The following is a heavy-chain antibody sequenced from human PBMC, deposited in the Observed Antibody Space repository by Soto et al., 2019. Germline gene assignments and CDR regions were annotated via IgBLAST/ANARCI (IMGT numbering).Heavy chain of an antibody. D-gene: IGHD3-10*01. J-gene: IGHJ6*02. CDR3: ARQGFGQLHGLVDV. V-gene: IGHV4-59*08. CDR1: GGSITSHY. CDR2: IHHSGST. Sequence: QVQLQESGPGLVKPSETLSLTCSVSGGSITSHYCSWFGQPPGKGLEWIGYIHHSGSTSYNPSLKSRVTMSVDTSKNHFSLKVNSVTAADTALYYCARQGFGQLHGLVDVWGPGTTVTVSS.